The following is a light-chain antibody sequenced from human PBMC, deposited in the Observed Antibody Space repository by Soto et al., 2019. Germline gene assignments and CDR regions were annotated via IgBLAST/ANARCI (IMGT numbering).Light chain of an antibody. Sequence: EVVLPQSPATLSLSPGERAAPSSWASQNVGTILAWDQLKPGQAHRLGIYDACNRAAGIADRFSGSGCGTDFTLTISGLEPEDFALYDCLQRNNWTPWTFGQGTKVDIK. CDR3: LQRNNWTPWT. V-gene: IGKV3-11*01. J-gene: IGKJ1*01. CDR2: DAC. CDR1: QNVGTI.